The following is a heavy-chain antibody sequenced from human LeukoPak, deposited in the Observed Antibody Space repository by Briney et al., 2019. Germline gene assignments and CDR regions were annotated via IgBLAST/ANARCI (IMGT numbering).Heavy chain of an antibody. CDR2: ISSSSSYI. J-gene: IGHJ6*02. Sequence: GGSLRLSCAASGFTFSSYIMNWVRQAPGKGLEWVSSISSSSSYIYYADSVKGRFTISRDNAKNSLYLQMNSLRAEDTAVYYCARDPESWYSSSFYGMDVWGQGTTVTVSS. V-gene: IGHV3-21*01. CDR3: ARDPESWYSSSFYGMDV. CDR1: GFTFSSYI. D-gene: IGHD6-6*01.